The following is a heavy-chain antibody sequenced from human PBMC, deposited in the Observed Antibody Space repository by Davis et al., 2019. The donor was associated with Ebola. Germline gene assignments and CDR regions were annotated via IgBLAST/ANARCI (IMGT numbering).Heavy chain of an antibody. Sequence: GESLKISCAASGFTFSSYAMSWVRQAPGKGLEWVSAISGSGGSTYYADSVKGRFTISRDNSKNTLYLQMNSLRAEDTAVYYCARSPWGYNWFDPWGQGTLVTVSS. CDR2: ISGSGGST. J-gene: IGHJ5*02. D-gene: IGHD7-27*01. V-gene: IGHV3-23*01. CDR3: ARSPWGYNWFDP. CDR1: GFTFSSYA.